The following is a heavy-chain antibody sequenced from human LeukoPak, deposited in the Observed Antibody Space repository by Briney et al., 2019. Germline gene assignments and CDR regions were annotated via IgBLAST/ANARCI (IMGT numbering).Heavy chain of an antibody. Sequence: GGSLRLSCAASGFTFSNYAMSWVRQAPGKGLEWVSAIDGSGYNTHHADSVKGRFSISRDNSRNTLYLQMNSLRAEDTAVYHCAKHDYGVFKDFDYWGQGTLVTVSS. CDR3: AKHDYGVFKDFDY. J-gene: IGHJ4*02. D-gene: IGHD4-17*01. CDR1: GFTFSNYA. V-gene: IGHV3-23*01. CDR2: IDGSGYNT.